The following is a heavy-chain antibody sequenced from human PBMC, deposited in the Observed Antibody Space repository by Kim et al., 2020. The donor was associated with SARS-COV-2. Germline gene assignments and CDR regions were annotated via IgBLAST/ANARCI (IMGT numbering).Heavy chain of an antibody. CDR3: ARDQGVLAYYYYYMDV. Sequence: ASVKVSCKASGYTFTGYYMHWVRQAPGQGLEWMGWINPNSGGTNYAQKFQGRVTMTRDTSISTAYMELSRLRSDDTAVYYCARDQGVLAYYYYYMDVWGKGTTVTVSS. V-gene: IGHV1-2*02. CDR2: INPNSGGT. CDR1: GYTFTGYY. D-gene: IGHD2-8*02. J-gene: IGHJ6*03.